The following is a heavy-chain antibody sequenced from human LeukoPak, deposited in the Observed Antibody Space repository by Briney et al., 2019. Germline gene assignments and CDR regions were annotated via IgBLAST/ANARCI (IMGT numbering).Heavy chain of an antibody. CDR3: ARGGITGT. CDR2: IIPIFGTA. CDR1: GGTFSSYA. J-gene: IGHJ4*02. Sequence: GASVKVSCKASGGTFSSYAISWVRQAPGQGLEWMGGIIPIFGTANYAQKFQGRVTMTRNTSISTAYMELSSLRSEDTAVYYCARGGITGTWGQGTLVTVSS. D-gene: IGHD1-20*01. V-gene: IGHV1-69*05.